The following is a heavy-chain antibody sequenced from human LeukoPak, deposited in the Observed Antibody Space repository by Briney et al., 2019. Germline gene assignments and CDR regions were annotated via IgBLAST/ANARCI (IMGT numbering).Heavy chain of an antibody. CDR2: IYHSGST. V-gene: IGHV4-39*07. J-gene: IGHJ3*02. CDR1: GGSISSSSYY. D-gene: IGHD3-22*01. CDR3: ARDQYYYDRSGYYAFDI. Sequence: PSETLSLTCTVPGGSISSSSYYWGWIRQPPGKGLERTGSIYHSGSTYYNPSLKSRVTISVDTTKNQFSLKLSSVTAADTAVYYCARDQYYYDRSGYYAFDIWGQGTMVTVSS.